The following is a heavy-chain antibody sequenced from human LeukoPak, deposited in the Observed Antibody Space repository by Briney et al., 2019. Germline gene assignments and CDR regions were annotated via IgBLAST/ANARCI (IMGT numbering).Heavy chain of an antibody. V-gene: IGHV4-34*01. J-gene: IGHJ6*03. D-gene: IGHD6-19*01. CDR2: INHSGST. CDR3: ARKPGIAVAGYYYYYMDV. CDR1: GCSFSCYY. Sequence: SETLSLTCAVYGCSFSCYYWSWIRQPPGKGLEWIGEINHSGSTNYNPSLKSRVTISVDTSKNQFSLKLSSVTAADTAVYYCARKPGIAVAGYYYYYMDVWGKGTTVTVSS.